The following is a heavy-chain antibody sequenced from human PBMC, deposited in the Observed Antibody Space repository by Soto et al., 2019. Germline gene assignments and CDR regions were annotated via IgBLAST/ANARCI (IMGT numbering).Heavy chain of an antibody. CDR2: IIPIFDTG. J-gene: IGHJ6*02. D-gene: IGHD2-2*01. Sequence: SVKVSCKASGVTFSNYAISWVRQAPGQGLEWMGGIIPIFDTGNYAQKFQGRVTITADESTSTAYMEPSSLRSEDTAVYYCAKGGSTSRWPYYYGMDVWGQGTTVTVSS. CDR1: GVTFSNYA. CDR3: AKGGSTSRWPYYYGMDV. V-gene: IGHV1-69*13.